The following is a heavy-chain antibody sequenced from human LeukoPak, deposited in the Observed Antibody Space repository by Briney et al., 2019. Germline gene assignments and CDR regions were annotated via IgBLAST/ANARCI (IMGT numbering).Heavy chain of an antibody. CDR3: ARSYYDSSGYFDY. J-gene: IGHJ4*02. Sequence: GGSLRLSCAASGFTFSSYEMNWVRQAPGKGLVWVSYISSSGSTIYYADSVKGRFTISRDNAKNSLYLQMNSLRAEDTAVYYCARSYYDSSGYFDYWGQGTLVTVSS. V-gene: IGHV3-48*03. CDR2: ISSSGSTI. D-gene: IGHD3-22*01. CDR1: GFTFSSYE.